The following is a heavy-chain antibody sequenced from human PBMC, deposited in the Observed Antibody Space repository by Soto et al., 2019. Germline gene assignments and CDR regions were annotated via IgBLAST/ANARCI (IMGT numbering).Heavy chain of an antibody. J-gene: IGHJ4*02. D-gene: IGHD6-19*01. V-gene: IGHV4-4*07. CDR2: IYTSGST. Sequence: SETLSLTCTVSGGSISSYSWSWIRQPAGKGLEWIGRIYTSGSTNYNPSLKSRVTMSVDTSKNHFSLKLSTVTAADTAVYYCARNNNSTGWYTYWGQGTLVTVSS. CDR3: ARNNNSTGWYTY. CDR1: GGSISSYS.